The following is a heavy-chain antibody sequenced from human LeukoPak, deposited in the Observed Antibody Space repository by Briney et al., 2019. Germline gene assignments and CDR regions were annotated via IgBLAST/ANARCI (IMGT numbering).Heavy chain of an antibody. CDR1: GFTFTGSG. Sequence: SVKVSCKASGFTFTGSGMQWVRQARGQRLEWIGWILVGSGNTNYAQKFQERVTITRDMSTSTAYMELSSLRSEDTAVCYCTADPYYDSSGPPRWFDPWGQGTLVTVSS. J-gene: IGHJ5*02. D-gene: IGHD3-22*01. CDR2: ILVGSGNT. V-gene: IGHV1-58*02. CDR3: TADPYYDSSGPPRWFDP.